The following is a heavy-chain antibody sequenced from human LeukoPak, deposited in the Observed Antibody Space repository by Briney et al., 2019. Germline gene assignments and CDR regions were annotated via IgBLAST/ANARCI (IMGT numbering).Heavy chain of an antibody. J-gene: IGHJ1*01. CDR3: ARLGGREYSSF. CDR1: GGSISSSSYY. CDR2: IYYSGST. Sequence: SETLSLTCTVSGGSISSSSYYWGWIRQPPGKGLEWIGSIYYSGSTYYNPSLKSRVTISVDTSKNQFSLKLSSVTAADTAVYYCARLGGREYSSFWGQGTLVTVSS. V-gene: IGHV4-39*01. D-gene: IGHD6-6*01.